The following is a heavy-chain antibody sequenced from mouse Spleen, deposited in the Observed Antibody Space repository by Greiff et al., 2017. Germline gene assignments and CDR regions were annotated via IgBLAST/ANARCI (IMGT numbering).Heavy chain of an antibody. CDR2: ISSGGSYT. D-gene: IGHD1-1*01. J-gene: IGHJ1*03. CDR3: ARQSYYGSSWYFDV. V-gene: IGHV5-6*01. Sequence: EVQVVESGGDLVKPGGSLKLSCAASGFTFSSYGMSWVRQTPDKRLEWVATISSGGSYTYYPDSVKGRFTISRDNAKNTLYLQMSSLKSEDTAMYYCARQSYYGSSWYFDVWGTGTTVTVSS. CDR1: GFTFSSYG.